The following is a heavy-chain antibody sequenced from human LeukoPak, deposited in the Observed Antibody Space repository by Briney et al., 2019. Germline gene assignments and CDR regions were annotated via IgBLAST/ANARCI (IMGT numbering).Heavy chain of an antibody. Sequence: GGSLRLSCAASGFTFSSYGMHWVRQAPGKGLEWVAFIRYDGSNKYYADSVKGRFTVSRDNSKNTLYLQMNSLRAEDTAVYYCAKGSYCDSSGYYFTNWYFDLWGRGTLVTVSS. D-gene: IGHD3-22*01. CDR2: IRYDGSNK. CDR3: AKGSYCDSSGYYFTNWYFDL. CDR1: GFTFSSYG. J-gene: IGHJ2*01. V-gene: IGHV3-30*02.